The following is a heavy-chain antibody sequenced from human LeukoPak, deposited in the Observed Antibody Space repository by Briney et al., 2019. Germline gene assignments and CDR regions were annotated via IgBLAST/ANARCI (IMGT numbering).Heavy chain of an antibody. CDR1: GGSISSDTYY. D-gene: IGHD6-6*01. J-gene: IGHJ4*02. CDR2: IYYSGST. Sequence: SETLSLTCTVSGGSISSDTYYWSWIRQHPGKGLEWIGYIYYSGSTYYNPSLKSRVTISVDTSKNQFSLKLSSVTAADTAVCYCARTSIATRHFDYWGQGTLVTVSS. CDR3: ARTSIATRHFDY. V-gene: IGHV4-31*03.